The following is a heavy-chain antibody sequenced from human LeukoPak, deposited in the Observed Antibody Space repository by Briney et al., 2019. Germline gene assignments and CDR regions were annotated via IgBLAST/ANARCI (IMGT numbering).Heavy chain of an antibody. D-gene: IGHD6-25*01. CDR2: ILHSGTT. Sequence: SETLSLTCVVYGGSFSGYYWSWIRQPPGKGLEWIGEILHSGTTNYNPSLKSRVTISVDTSKNQFSLKLSSVTAADTADCYCAGGRSGYFDSWGQGTLVTVSS. V-gene: IGHV4-34*01. J-gene: IGHJ4*02. CDR1: GGSFSGYY. CDR3: AGGRSGYFDS.